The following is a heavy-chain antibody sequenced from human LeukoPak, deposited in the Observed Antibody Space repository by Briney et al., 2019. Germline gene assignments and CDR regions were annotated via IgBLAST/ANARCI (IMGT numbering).Heavy chain of an antibody. J-gene: IGHJ4*02. D-gene: IGHD6-19*01. CDR1: GCSINGYY. Sequence: SETLSLTCTVAGCSINGYYWSWIRQPGARGLEWIGRIYSVGHTNYNPSLKSRLTMSVDTSKNHFSLILSSVTAADTAVYYCARDPSYRSGYFDYWGQGTLVTVSS. V-gene: IGHV4-4*07. CDR2: IYSVGHT. CDR3: ARDPSYRSGYFDY.